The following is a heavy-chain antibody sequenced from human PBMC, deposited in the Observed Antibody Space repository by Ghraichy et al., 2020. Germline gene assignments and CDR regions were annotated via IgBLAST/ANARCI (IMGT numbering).Heavy chain of an antibody. Sequence: GGSLRLSCAASGFTFSSYGMHWVRQAPGKGLEWVAVIWYDGSNKYYADSVKGRFTISRDNSKNTLYLQMNSLRAEDTAVYYCAREAVGTTYYYGMDVWGQGTTVTVSS. CDR2: IWYDGSNK. J-gene: IGHJ6*02. CDR1: GFTFSSYG. V-gene: IGHV3-33*01. D-gene: IGHD2/OR15-2a*01. CDR3: AREAVGTTYYYGMDV.